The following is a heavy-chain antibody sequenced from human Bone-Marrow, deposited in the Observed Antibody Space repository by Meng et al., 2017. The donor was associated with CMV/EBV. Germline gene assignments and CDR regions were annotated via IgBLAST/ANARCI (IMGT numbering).Heavy chain of an antibody. CDR3: ARGGVPAASGY. Sequence: ASVKVSCKASGYTFTGYFFHWVRQATGQGLEWMGWMNPNSGNTGYAQKFQGRVTMTRNTSISTAYMELSSLRSEDTAVYYCARGGVPAASGYWGQGTLVTVSS. D-gene: IGHD2-2*01. J-gene: IGHJ4*02. CDR1: GYTFTGYF. CDR2: MNPNSGNT. V-gene: IGHV1-8*02.